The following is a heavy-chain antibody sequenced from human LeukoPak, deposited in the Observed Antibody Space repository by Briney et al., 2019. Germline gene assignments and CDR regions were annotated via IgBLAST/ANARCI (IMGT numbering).Heavy chain of an antibody. J-gene: IGHJ6*03. Sequence: GGSLRLSCAASGFTFSDYYMSWIRQAPGKGLEWVSYISSSGSTICYADSVKGRFTISRYNAKNSLYLQMNSLRAEDTAVYYCAGSAQWLAPHMDVWGKGTTVTISS. CDR1: GFTFSDYY. V-gene: IGHV3-11*01. CDR3: AGSAQWLAPHMDV. CDR2: ISSSGSTI. D-gene: IGHD6-19*01.